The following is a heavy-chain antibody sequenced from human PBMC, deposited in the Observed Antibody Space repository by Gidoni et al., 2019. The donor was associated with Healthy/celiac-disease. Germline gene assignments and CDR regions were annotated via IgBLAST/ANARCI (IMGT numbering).Heavy chain of an antibody. D-gene: IGHD2-2*01. CDR2: TYYCGST. J-gene: IGHJ6*02. Sequence: QLQLQESGPGLVKPSETLSLTCTVSGGSRSSSSYYWGCIRQPPGKGLEWIGITYYCGSTYYHPSLKSRFTRSVDTSKIQFSLKLSFVTAADTAVYYCARLSTRYYFGMDVWGQGTTVTVS. V-gene: IGHV4-39*01. CDR3: ARLSTRYYFGMDV. CDR1: GGSRSSSSYY.